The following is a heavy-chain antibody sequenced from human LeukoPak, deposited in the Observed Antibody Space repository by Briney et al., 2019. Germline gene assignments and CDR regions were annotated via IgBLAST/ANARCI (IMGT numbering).Heavy chain of an antibody. CDR1: GFTFSTYW. J-gene: IGHJ4*02. V-gene: IGHV3-7*01. Sequence: GSLRLSCAASGFTFSTYWMSWVRQAPGKGLEWVANIKQDGSEKYYVDSVKGRFTISRDNAKNSLYLQMNSLRAEDTAMHYCARDSAGNDYWGQGTLVTVSS. CDR2: IKQDGSEK. D-gene: IGHD6-13*01. CDR3: ARDSAGNDY.